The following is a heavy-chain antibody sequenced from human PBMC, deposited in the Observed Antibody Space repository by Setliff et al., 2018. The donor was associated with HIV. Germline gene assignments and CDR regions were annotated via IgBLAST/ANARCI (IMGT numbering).Heavy chain of an antibody. CDR3: ARAPRLTRIFTPLYFDY. J-gene: IGHJ4*02. CDR1: GGYISSDGYY. CDR2: IHYGGSA. Sequence: SETLSLTCTVSGGYISSDGYYWGWIRQHPGKGLEWFAYIHYGGSAYYNPSLKSRVTISVDTSKNQFSLKLTSVTAADTAVYYCARAPRLTRIFTPLYFDYWGQGTLVTVSS. D-gene: IGHD3-3*01. V-gene: IGHV4-31*03.